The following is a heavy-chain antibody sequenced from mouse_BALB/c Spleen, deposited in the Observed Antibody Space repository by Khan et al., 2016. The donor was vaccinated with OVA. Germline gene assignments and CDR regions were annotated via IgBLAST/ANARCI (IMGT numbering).Heavy chain of an antibody. V-gene: IGHV1-7*01. J-gene: IGHJ2*01. D-gene: IGHD1-1*01. Sequence: QVQLKESGPELAKPGASVKMSCKASGYTFINYWIHWVKQRPGKGLEWIGYINPNTGYTEYNQNFKDKATLTADKSSSTAYMQLSSLTSEDSAVXYCARRGLRCDIDYWGQGTTLTVSS. CDR2: INPNTGYT. CDR3: ARRGLRCDIDY. CDR1: GYTFINYW.